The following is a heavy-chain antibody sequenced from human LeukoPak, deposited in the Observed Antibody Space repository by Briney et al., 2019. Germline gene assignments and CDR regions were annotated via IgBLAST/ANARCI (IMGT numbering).Heavy chain of an antibody. CDR2: INHSGST. D-gene: IGHD5-18*01. V-gene: IGHV4-34*01. CDR3: VSHPYSSYYYHMDV. Sequence: SETLSLTCAVYGGSFSGYYWSWIRQPPGKGLEWIGEINHSGSTNYNPSLKSRVTISVDASKNQFSLKLSSVTAADTAVYYCVSHPYSSYYYHMDVWGRGTTVTVSS. J-gene: IGHJ6*02. CDR1: GGSFSGYY.